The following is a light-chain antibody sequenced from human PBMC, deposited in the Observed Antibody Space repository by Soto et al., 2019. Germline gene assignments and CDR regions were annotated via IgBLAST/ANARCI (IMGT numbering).Light chain of an antibody. Sequence: EIVLTQSPATLSLSPGERATLSCKASQSIDMYVAGYQHRPGQGPRLLIYEASKRATGIPARFSGSGSGTDFTLTISSLDPEDFAVYYCQQYDSWPPLTFGGGTKVEIK. CDR2: EAS. CDR1: QSIDMY. J-gene: IGKJ4*01. V-gene: IGKV3-11*01. CDR3: QQYDSWPPLT.